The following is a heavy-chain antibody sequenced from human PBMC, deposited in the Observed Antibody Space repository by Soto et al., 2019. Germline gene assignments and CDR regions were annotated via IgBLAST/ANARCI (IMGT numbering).Heavy chain of an antibody. D-gene: IGHD2-21*01. CDR2: ISGSGGST. CDR1: GFTFSSYA. Sequence: GGSLRLSCAASGFTFSSYAMSWVRQAPGKGLEWVSAISGSGGSTYYADSVKGRFTISRDNSKNTLYLQMNSLRAEDTAVYYCAKWELAYCGGDCPNDAFDIWGQGTMVTVSS. J-gene: IGHJ3*02. CDR3: AKWELAYCGGDCPNDAFDI. V-gene: IGHV3-23*01.